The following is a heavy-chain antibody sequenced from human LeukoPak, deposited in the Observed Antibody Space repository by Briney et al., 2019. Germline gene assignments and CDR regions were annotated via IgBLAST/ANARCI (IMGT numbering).Heavy chain of an antibody. V-gene: IGHV1-8*01. CDR3: ARGAGVMVRGVIKRWFDP. J-gene: IGHJ5*02. D-gene: IGHD3-10*01. Sequence: ASVKVSCKASGYTFSSYDINWVRQASGQGLESMGWMNPNSGNTGYAQKFQGRVTMTRNTSISTAYMELSSLRSEDTAVYYCARGAGVMVRGVIKRWFDPWGQGTLVTVSS. CDR1: GYTFSSYD. CDR2: MNPNSGNT.